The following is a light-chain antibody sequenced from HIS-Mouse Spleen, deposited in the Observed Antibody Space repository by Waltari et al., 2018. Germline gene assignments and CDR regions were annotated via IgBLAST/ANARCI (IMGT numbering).Light chain of an antibody. Sequence: DIQMTQSPSTLSASVGDRVTITSRASQSISSWLAWYQQKPGKATKLLIYKASSLESGVPSRFSGSGSGTEFTLTISSLQPDDFATYYCQQYNSYSPGYTFGQGTKLEIK. CDR2: KAS. V-gene: IGKV1-5*03. CDR3: QQYNSYSPGYT. J-gene: IGKJ2*01. CDR1: QSISSW.